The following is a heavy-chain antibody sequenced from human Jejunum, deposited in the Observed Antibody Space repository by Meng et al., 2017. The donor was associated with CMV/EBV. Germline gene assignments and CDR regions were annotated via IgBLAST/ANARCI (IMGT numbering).Heavy chain of an antibody. CDR3: AKDRVAARPGYYYYGLDV. Sequence: FDDYTMHWVRQAPWKGLEWVCLISWDGDTIYYTDSVKGRFTISRDNSKNSLYLQMNSLRTEDTALYYCAKDRVAARPGYYYYGLDVWGQGTTVTVSS. D-gene: IGHD6-6*01. V-gene: IGHV3-43*01. CDR2: ISWDGDTI. CDR1: FDDYT. J-gene: IGHJ6*02.